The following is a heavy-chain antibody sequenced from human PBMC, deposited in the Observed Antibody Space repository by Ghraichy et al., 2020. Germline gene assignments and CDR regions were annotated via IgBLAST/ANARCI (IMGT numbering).Heavy chain of an antibody. CDR2: IIPILGIA. J-gene: IGHJ6*03. Sequence: SVKVSCKASGGTFSSYAISWVRQAPGQGLEWMGRIIPILGIANYAQKFQGRVTITADKSTSTAYMELSSLRSEDTAVYYCASVDTAMGNYYYYMDVWGKGTTVTVSS. D-gene: IGHD5-18*01. V-gene: IGHV1-69*04. CDR3: ASVDTAMGNYYYYMDV. CDR1: GGTFSSYA.